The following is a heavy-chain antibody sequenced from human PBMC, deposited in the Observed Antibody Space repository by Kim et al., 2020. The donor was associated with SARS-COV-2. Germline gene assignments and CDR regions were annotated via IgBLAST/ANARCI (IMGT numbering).Heavy chain of an antibody. J-gene: IGHJ4*02. CDR2: INHSGST. D-gene: IGHD6-19*01. CDR1: GGSFSGYY. V-gene: IGHV4-34*01. Sequence: SETLSLTCAVYGGSFSGYYWSWIRQPPGKWLEWIGEINHSGSTNYNPSLKSRVTISVDTSKNQFSLKLSSVTAADTAVYYCARRRAPRGIAVAGTFGYWGQGTLVTVSS. CDR3: ARRRAPRGIAVAGTFGY.